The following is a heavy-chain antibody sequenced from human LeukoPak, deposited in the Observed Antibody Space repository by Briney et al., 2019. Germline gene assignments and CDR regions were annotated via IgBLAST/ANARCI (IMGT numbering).Heavy chain of an antibody. CDR3: ARVDGYSSSRGDY. CDR1: GYTFTGYY. D-gene: IGHD6-13*01. CDR2: INPNSGGI. V-gene: IGHV1-2*02. Sequence: ASVKVSCKASGYTFTGYYMHWVRQAPGQGLEWMGWINPNSGGINYAQKFQGRVTMTRDTSISTAYMELSRLRSDDSAVYYCARVDGYSSSRGDYWGQGTLVTVSS. J-gene: IGHJ4*02.